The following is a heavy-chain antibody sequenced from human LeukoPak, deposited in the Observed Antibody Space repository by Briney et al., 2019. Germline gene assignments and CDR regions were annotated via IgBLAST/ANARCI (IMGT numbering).Heavy chain of an antibody. Sequence: GVSLRLSCAASGFTFSGYWMSWVRQAPGKGLEWVANIKRDGSEKYYVDSVKGRFTISRDNAKNSLFLQMNSLRAEDTAVYFCARFIYYGSGTSSKILDYWGQGTLVTVSS. CDR2: IKRDGSEK. CDR3: ARFIYYGSGTSSKILDY. J-gene: IGHJ4*02. D-gene: IGHD3-10*01. V-gene: IGHV3-7*04. CDR1: GFTFSGYW.